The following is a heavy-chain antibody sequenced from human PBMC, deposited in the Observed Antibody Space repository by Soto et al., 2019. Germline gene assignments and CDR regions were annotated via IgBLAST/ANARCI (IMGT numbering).Heavy chain of an antibody. CDR3: AKDGSGVGALGDWFDP. CDR2: ISGSGGST. V-gene: IGHV3-23*01. D-gene: IGHD1-26*01. Sequence: GGSLRLSCAASGFTFSSYAMSWVRQAPGKGLEWVSAISGSGGSTYYADSVKGRFTISRDNSKNTLYLQMNSLRAEDTAVYYCAKDGSGVGALGDWFDPWGQGTLVTVSS. CDR1: GFTFSSYA. J-gene: IGHJ5*02.